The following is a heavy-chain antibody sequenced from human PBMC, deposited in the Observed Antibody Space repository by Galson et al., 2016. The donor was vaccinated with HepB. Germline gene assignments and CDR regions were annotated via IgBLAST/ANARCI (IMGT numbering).Heavy chain of an antibody. D-gene: IGHD3-10*01. J-gene: IGHJ4*02. CDR2: INPYTGGT. CDR1: GYTFTGYF. Sequence: SVKVSCKASGYTFTGYFIHWVRQAPGQGLEWMGQINPYTGGTYYAQKFQGRVTMTRDTSISTAYMELSSLRSDDTAVYYCARVGSRVTLYYFDYWGQGTLVTVSS. CDR3: ARVGSRVTLYYFDY. V-gene: IGHV1-2*06.